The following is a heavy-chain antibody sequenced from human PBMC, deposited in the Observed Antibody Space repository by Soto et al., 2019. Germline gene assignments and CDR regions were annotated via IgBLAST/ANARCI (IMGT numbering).Heavy chain of an antibody. CDR2: ISYDGSNK. J-gene: IGHJ4*02. CDR1: GFTFSSYG. Sequence: QVQLVESGGGVVQPGRSLRLSCAASGFTFSSYGMHWVRQAPGKGLEWVAVISYDGSNKYYADSVKGRFTISRDNSKNTXXLQMNSLRAEDTAVYYCAKALGYCSGGSCLFPFDYWGQGTLVTVSS. V-gene: IGHV3-30*18. CDR3: AKALGYCSGGSCLFPFDY. D-gene: IGHD2-15*01.